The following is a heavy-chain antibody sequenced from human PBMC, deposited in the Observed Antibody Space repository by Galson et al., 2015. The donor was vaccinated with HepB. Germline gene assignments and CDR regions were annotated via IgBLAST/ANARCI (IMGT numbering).Heavy chain of an antibody. CDR2: INHSGST. D-gene: IGHD6-13*01. J-gene: IGHJ4*02. V-gene: IGHV4-34*01. Sequence: SLTCAVYGGSFSGYYWSWIRQPPGKGLEWIGEINHSGSTNYNPSLKSRVTISVDTSKNQFSLKLSSVTAADTAVYYCASIAAADFDYWRQGTLVTVSS. CDR3: ASIAAADFDY. CDR1: GGSFSGYY.